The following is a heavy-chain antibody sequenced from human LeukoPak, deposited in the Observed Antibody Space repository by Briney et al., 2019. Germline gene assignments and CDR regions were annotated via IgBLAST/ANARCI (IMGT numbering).Heavy chain of an antibody. CDR2: IRYDGSNK. CDR3: AKQPRYCSGGSCHIDY. Sequence: GGSLRLSCAASGFTFSSYGMHWVRQAPGKGLERVAFIRYDGSNKYYADSVKGRFTISRDNSKNTLYLQMNSLRAEDTAVYYCAKQPRYCSGGSCHIDYWGQGTLVTVSS. CDR1: GFTFSSYG. V-gene: IGHV3-30*02. J-gene: IGHJ4*02. D-gene: IGHD2-15*01.